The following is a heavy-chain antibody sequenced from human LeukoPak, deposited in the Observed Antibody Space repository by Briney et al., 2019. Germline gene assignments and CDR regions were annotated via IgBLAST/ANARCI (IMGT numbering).Heavy chain of an antibody. D-gene: IGHD3-10*01. J-gene: IGHJ4*02. Sequence: GGSLRLSCAASGLTFSSYSMNWVRQAPGKGLEWVSYISGGGSTIYFADSVKGRFTISRDNAKNSLYLQMNSLRAEDTAVYYCARGRGSGSYYPLDYWGQGTLVTVSS. CDR1: GLTFSSYS. CDR3: ARGRGSGSYYPLDY. CDR2: ISGGGSTI. V-gene: IGHV3-48*04.